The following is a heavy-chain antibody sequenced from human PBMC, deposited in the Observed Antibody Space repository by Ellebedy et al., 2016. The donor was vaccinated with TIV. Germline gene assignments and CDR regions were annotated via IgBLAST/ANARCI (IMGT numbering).Heavy chain of an antibody. V-gene: IGHV4-59*08. Sequence: MPSETLSLTCDVSGASMKYHYWTWVRQPPGKGLEWIGYIYDVGTTNYNPSLKSRVAISIDTSKNQFSLKLKSVTAADTAVYYCARTFYYHSSGYPLFDYWGQGTLVSVSS. D-gene: IGHD3-22*01. J-gene: IGHJ4*02. CDR3: ARTFYYHSSGYPLFDY. CDR2: IYDVGTT. CDR1: GASMKYHY.